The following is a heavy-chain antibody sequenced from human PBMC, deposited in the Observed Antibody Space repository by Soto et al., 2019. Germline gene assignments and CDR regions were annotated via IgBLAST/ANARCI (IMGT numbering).Heavy chain of an antibody. Sequence: PSETLSLTCTVSGGSVSGGSYYWTWIRQPPGKGLEWIGYIYYSGSTTYNPSLKSRVTISIDTSKNQFSLKLTSATAADTAVYYCARDIRGYSRAFDYWGQGALVTV. CDR3: ARDIRGYSRAFDY. D-gene: IGHD5-18*01. J-gene: IGHJ4*02. CDR2: IYYSGST. CDR1: GGSVSGGSYY. V-gene: IGHV4-61*01.